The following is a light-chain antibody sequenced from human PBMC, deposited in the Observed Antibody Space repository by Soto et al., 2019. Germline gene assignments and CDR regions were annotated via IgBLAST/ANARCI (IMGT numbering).Light chain of an antibody. CDR2: GAS. CDR1: QSIGTQ. CDR3: QQYNVWPLVT. Sequence: EIVMTQSPATLSVSPGERATLSCRASQSIGTQLAWYQLKPGQTPRLLIFGASTRATGIPARFSGSGSGSEFTLTISSLQSEDFAVYSCQQYNVWPLVTFGGETKVEIK. J-gene: IGKJ4*01. V-gene: IGKV3-15*01.